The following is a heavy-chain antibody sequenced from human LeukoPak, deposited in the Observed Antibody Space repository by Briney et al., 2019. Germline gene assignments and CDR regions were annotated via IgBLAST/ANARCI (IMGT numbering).Heavy chain of an antibody. D-gene: IGHD3-10*01. J-gene: IGHJ4*02. CDR2: INTNTGNP. Sequence: ASVKVSCKASGYTFTSYAMNWVRQAPGQGLEWMGWINTNTGNPTYAQGFTGRFVFSLDTSVSTAYLQVSSLKAEDTAVYYCARELDHRITMVRGFDYWGQGTLVTVSS. V-gene: IGHV7-4-1*02. CDR1: GYTFTSYA. CDR3: ARELDHRITMVRGFDY.